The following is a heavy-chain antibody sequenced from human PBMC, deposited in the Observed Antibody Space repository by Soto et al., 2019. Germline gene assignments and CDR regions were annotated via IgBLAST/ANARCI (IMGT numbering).Heavy chain of an antibody. CDR2: INHSGST. J-gene: IGHJ6*03. Sequence: SETLSLTCAVYGGSFSGYYWSWIRQPPGKGLEWIGEINHSGSTNYNPSLKSRVTISVDTSKNQFSLKLSSVTAAETAVYYCARGIGGSGRVRYYYYYYMDVWGKGTTVTVSS. V-gene: IGHV4-34*01. CDR3: ARGIGGSGRVRYYYYYYMDV. CDR1: GGSFSGYY. D-gene: IGHD3-10*01.